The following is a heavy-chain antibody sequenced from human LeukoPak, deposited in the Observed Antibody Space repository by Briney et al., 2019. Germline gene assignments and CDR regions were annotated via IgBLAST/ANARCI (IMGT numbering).Heavy chain of an antibody. Sequence: SETLSLTCTVSGGSISSSSYYWGWIRQPPGKGLEWIGSIYYSGSTYYNPSLKSRVTISVDTSKNQFSLKLSSVTAADTAVHYCARGKGGSPHFFDYWGQGTLVTVSS. CDR2: IYYSGST. CDR3: ARGKGGSPHFFDY. J-gene: IGHJ4*02. CDR1: GGSISSSSYY. V-gene: IGHV4-39*07. D-gene: IGHD1-26*01.